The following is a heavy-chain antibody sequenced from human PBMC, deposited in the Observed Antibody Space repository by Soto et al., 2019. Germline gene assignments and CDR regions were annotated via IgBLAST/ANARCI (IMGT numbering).Heavy chain of an antibody. D-gene: IGHD2-15*01. J-gene: IGHJ6*02. CDR1: GYTFTSYA. CDR2: INAGNGNT. V-gene: IGHV1-3*01. Sequence: QVQLVQSGAEVKKPGASVKVSCKASGYTFTSYAMHWVRQAPGQRLEWMGWINAGNGNTKYSQKFQGRVTITRDTSASTVYRELSSLRSEDTAVYYCARVLSGYCSGGSCRMDVWGQGTTVTVSS. CDR3: ARVLSGYCSGGSCRMDV.